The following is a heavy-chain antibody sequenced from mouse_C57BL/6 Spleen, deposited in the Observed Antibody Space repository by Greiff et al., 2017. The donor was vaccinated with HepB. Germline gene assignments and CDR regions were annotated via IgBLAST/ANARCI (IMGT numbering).Heavy chain of an antibody. J-gene: IGHJ4*01. CDR2: INPNYGTT. CDR1: GYSFTDYN. D-gene: IGHD1-1*01. V-gene: IGHV1-39*01. CDR3: ARCFWYYGSSPNYAMDY. Sequence: EVQLQQSGPELVKPGASVKISCKASGYSFTDYNMNWVKQSNGKSLEWIGVINPNYGTTSYNQKFKGKATLTVDQSSSTAYMQLNSLTSEDSAVTYCARCFWYYGSSPNYAMDYWGQGTSVTVSS.